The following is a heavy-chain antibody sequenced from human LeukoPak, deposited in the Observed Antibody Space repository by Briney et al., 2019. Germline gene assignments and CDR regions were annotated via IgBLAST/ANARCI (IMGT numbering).Heavy chain of an antibody. Sequence: PSETLSLTCAVYGGSFSGYYWSWIRQPPGKGLEWIGEINHSGSTNYNPSLKSRVTISVDTSKNQFSLKLSSVTAADTAVYYCARGRRVVYYFDYWGQGTLVTVSS. CDR2: INHSGST. CDR1: GGSFSGYY. J-gene: IGHJ4*02. CDR3: ARGRRVVYYFDY. D-gene: IGHD2-15*01. V-gene: IGHV4-34*01.